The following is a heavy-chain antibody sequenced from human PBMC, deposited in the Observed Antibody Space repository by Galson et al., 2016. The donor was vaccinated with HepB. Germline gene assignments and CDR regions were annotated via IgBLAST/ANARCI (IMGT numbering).Heavy chain of an antibody. CDR1: GFTFNSHV. CDR3: TRDSYDDHYYYEMDV. V-gene: IGHV3-74*01. CDR2: LNKDGTFA. Sequence: SLRLSCAASGFTFNSHVMHWVRQGPGKGLVWVSRLNKDGTFASYADSVKGRFTTFRDNAKNTLYLQMNSLRVGDTGAYYCTRDSYDDHYYYEMDVWGRGTTVTASS. D-gene: IGHD1-1*01. J-gene: IGHJ6*02.